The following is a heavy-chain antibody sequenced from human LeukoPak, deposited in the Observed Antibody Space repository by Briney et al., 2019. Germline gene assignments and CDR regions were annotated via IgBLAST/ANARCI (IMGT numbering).Heavy chain of an antibody. V-gene: IGHV3-23*01. J-gene: IGHJ3*02. CDR1: GFTFSSHA. D-gene: IGHD6-6*01. Sequence: PGGSLRLSCAASGFTFSSHAMTWVRQAPGKGLEWVSAIGGSGGGTYYADSVKGRFTISRDNSKYTVYLQMNSLRAEDTAVYYCAKSGSSSFDAFDIWGQGTMVTVSS. CDR2: IGGSGGGT. CDR3: AKSGSSSFDAFDI.